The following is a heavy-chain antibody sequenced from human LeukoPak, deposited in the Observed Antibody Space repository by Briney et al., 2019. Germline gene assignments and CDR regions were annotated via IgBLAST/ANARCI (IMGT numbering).Heavy chain of an antibody. V-gene: IGHV4-59*01. CDR1: GCCISNYY. D-gene: IGHD6-25*01. Sequence: SETLSLTCTVSGCCISNYYWSWIRQPPGKGLEWIGYIYYGGSTNYNPSLKSRVTISLDTSKNHFSLKLSSVTAADTAIYYCSRVAGAFDMWGQGTMVTVSS. CDR3: SRVAGAFDM. CDR2: IYYGGST. J-gene: IGHJ3*02.